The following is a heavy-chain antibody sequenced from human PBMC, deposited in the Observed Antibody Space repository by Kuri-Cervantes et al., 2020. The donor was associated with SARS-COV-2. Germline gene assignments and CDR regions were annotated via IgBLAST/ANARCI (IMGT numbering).Heavy chain of an antibody. CDR3: TTDAGGPITGTTMDY. J-gene: IGHJ4*02. CDR2: IKSKTDGGTT. Sequence: GESLKISCAASGFTFSNAWMNWVRQAPGKGLEWVGRIKSKTDGGTTDYAAPVKGRFTISRDDSKNTLYLQMNSLKTEDTAVYYCTTDAGGPITGTTMDYWGQGTLGTVSS. CDR1: GFTFSNAW. V-gene: IGHV3-15*07. D-gene: IGHD1-7*01.